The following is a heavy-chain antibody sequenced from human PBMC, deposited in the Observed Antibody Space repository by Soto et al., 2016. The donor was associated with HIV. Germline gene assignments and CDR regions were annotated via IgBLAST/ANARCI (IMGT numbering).Heavy chain of an antibody. CDR1: GFTFSDSY. Sequence: QVQLVESGGGLVKPGGSLRLSCAASGFTFSDSYMSWIRQAPGKGLEWVAYISHSGTYSNHVDSVKGRFTISRDNAQNSLYLQMNSLRAEDTAMYYCARVAVDDSGDYLFDYWGQGSPWSPSPQ. J-gene: IGHJ4*02. CDR2: ISHSGTYS. CDR3: ARVAVDDSGDYLFDY. D-gene: IGHD4-17*01. V-gene: IGHV3-11*05.